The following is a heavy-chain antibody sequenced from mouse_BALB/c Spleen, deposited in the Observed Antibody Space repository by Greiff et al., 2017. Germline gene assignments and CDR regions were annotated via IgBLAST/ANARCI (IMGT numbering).Heavy chain of an antibody. D-gene: IGHD2-10*01. CDR3: ARGGAYSPFAY. CDR2: IDPENGDT. Sequence: VQLKQSGAELVRSGASVKLSCTASGFNIKDYYMHWVKQRPEQGLEWIGWIDPENGDTEYAPKFQGKATMTADTSSNTAYLQLSSLTSEDTAVYYCARGGAYSPFAYWGQGTLVTVSA. J-gene: IGHJ3*01. CDR1: GFNIKDYY. V-gene: IGHV14-4*02.